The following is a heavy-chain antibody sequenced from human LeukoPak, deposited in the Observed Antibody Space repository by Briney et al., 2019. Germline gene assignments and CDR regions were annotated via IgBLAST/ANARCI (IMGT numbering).Heavy chain of an antibody. D-gene: IGHD6-19*01. CDR2: MNPNSGNT. CDR1: GYTFTSYD. J-gene: IGHJ3*02. V-gene: IGHV1-8*01. Sequence: ASVKASCKASGYTFTSYDINWVRQATGQGLEWMGWMNPNSGNTGYAQKFQGRVTMTRNTSISTAYMELSSLRSEDTAVYYCASLVAGDDAFDIWGQGTMVTVSS. CDR3: ASLVAGDDAFDI.